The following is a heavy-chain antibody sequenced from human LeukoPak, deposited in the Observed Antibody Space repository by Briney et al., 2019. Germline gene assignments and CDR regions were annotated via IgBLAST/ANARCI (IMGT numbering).Heavy chain of an antibody. D-gene: IGHD1-26*01. J-gene: IGHJ4*02. V-gene: IGHV3-23*01. CDR3: AKVMKWSGSYYFDY. Sequence: GGSLRLSCAASGFTFSSYAMSWVRQAPGKGLEWVSAISGSGGSTYYADSVKGRFTISRDNYKNTLYLQMNSLRAEDTAVYYCAKVMKWSGSYYFDYWGQGTLVTVSS. CDR2: ISGSGGST. CDR1: GFTFSSYA.